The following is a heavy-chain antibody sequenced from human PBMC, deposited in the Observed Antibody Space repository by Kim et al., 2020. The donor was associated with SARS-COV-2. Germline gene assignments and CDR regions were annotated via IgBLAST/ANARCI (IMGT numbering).Heavy chain of an antibody. Sequence: ASVKVSCKASGYTFTGYYMHWVRQAPGQGLEWMGWINPNSGGTNYAQKFQGRVTMTRDTSISTAYMELSRLRSDDTAVYYCARSGPRYSSVPRRVFDYWGQGTLVTVSS. V-gene: IGHV1-2*02. J-gene: IGHJ4*02. CDR2: INPNSGGT. CDR3: ARSGPRYSSVPRRVFDY. CDR1: GYTFTGYY. D-gene: IGHD6-19*01.